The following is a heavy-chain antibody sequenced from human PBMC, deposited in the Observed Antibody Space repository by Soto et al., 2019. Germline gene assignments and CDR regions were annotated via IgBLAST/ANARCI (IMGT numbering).Heavy chain of an antibody. J-gene: IGHJ4*02. D-gene: IGHD3-9*01. V-gene: IGHV4-34*01. Sequence: SETXSLTCAVYGGPFSGYYWSWIRQPPGKGLEWIGEINHSGSTNYNPSLKSRVTISVDTSKNQFSLKLSSVTAADTAVYYCARGQTGYYRCVDYWGQGTLVTVSS. CDR3: ARGQTGYYRCVDY. CDR1: GGPFSGYY. CDR2: INHSGST.